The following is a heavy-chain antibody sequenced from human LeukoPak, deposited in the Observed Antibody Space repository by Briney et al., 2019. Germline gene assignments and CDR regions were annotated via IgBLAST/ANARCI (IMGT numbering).Heavy chain of an antibody. CDR2: INPNSGGT. CDR1: GYTFTGYY. Sequence: ASVKVSCKASGYTFTGYYMHWVRQAPGQGLEWMVWINPNSGGTNYAQRFQGRVTMTRDTSISTAYMELSRLRSDDTAVYYCARVNQWLRSSFDYWGQGTLVTVSS. D-gene: IGHD5-12*01. CDR3: ARVNQWLRSSFDY. J-gene: IGHJ4*02. V-gene: IGHV1-2*02.